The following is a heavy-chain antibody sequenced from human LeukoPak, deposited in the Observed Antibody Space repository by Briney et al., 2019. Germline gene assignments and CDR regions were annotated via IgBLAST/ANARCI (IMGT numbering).Heavy chain of an antibody. CDR2: ISHSGST. J-gene: IGHJ6*04. V-gene: IGHV4-59*01. CDR1: GGSISSYY. D-gene: IGHD6-13*01. CDR3: GRVSAAAVEP. Sequence: SETLSLTCTVSGGSISSYYWSWIRQPPGKGLEYIGYISHSGSTNSNPSLKSRVTISLDTSKNQFSLKLTSVTAADTAVYYCGRVSAAAVEPWGKGTTVTISS.